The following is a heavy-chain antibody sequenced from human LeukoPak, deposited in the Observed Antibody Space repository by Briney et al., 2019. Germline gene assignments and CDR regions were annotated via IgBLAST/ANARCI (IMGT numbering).Heavy chain of an antibody. CDR3: AKDRISCITTSCPQGLDY. CDR1: GFTFADYA. D-gene: IGHD2-2*01. J-gene: IGHJ4*02. CDR2: IRSKSNGGTT. Sequence: GGSLRLSCTTSGFTFADYAMSWFRQAPGKGLEWVGFIRSKSNGGTTHYAASVEGRFTISRDDSDSIAYLQMNSLRAEDTAVYYCAKDRISCITTSCPQGLDYWGQGTLVTVSS. V-gene: IGHV3-49*03.